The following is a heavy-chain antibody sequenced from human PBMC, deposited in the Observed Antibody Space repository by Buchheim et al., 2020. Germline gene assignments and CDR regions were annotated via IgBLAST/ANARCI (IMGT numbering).Heavy chain of an antibody. V-gene: IGHV3-7*02. CDR1: GFTFSSYW. Sequence: VQLVESGGGVVQPGRSLRLSCAASGFTFSSYWMMWVRQTPAKGLEWVANVNEDGSSRYYVDFVRGRFTISRDNAENSLYLQMNNLRADDTALYYCATKMGDYWGQGTL. J-gene: IGHJ4*02. D-gene: IGHD1-26*01. CDR2: VNEDGSSR. CDR3: ATKMGDY.